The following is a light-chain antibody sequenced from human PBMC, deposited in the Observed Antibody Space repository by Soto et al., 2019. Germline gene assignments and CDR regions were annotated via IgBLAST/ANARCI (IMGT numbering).Light chain of an antibody. J-gene: IGLJ2*01. CDR1: SSNIGAGYD. V-gene: IGLV1-40*01. Sequence: QLVLTQPPSVPGAPGQRVTISCTGSSSNIGAGYDVHWYQQLPGTAPKLLISGNNNRPSGVPDRFSGSKSGTSASLAITGLQAEDEADYYCQSYDSGLSGPNVVFGGGTKLTVL. CDR3: QSYDSGLSGPNVV. CDR2: GNN.